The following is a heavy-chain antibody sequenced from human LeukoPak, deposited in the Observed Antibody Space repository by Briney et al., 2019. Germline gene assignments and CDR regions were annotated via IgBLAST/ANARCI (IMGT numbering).Heavy chain of an antibody. D-gene: IGHD2-2*02. V-gene: IGHV3-30*04. CDR2: ISYDGSTK. CDR3: VRDSGGYCSSTSCYTGWFDP. J-gene: IGHJ5*02. Sequence: GGSLRLSCAASGFTFSSYAMHWVRQAPGKGLEWVAVISYDGSTKYYAASVKGRFTISRDNSKNTLYLQMNSLRAEDTAVYYCVRDSGGYCSSTSCYTGWFDPWGQGTLVTVSS. CDR1: GFTFSSYA.